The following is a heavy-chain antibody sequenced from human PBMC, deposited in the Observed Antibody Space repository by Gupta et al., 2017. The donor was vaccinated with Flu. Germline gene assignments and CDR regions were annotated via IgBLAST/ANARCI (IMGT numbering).Heavy chain of an antibody. J-gene: IGHJ3*02. CDR3: ARNRGYCSSTSCSGKGAFDI. CDR1: GGSISSYY. V-gene: IGHV4-59*01. D-gene: IGHD2-2*03. CDR2: IYYSGST. Sequence: QVQLQESGPGLVKPSETLSLTCTVSGGSISSYYWSWIRKPPGKGLEWIGYIYYSGSTNYNPSLKIRVTISVDTSKNQFSLKLSSVTAADTALYYCARNRGYCSSTSCSGKGAFDIWGQGTMVTVSS.